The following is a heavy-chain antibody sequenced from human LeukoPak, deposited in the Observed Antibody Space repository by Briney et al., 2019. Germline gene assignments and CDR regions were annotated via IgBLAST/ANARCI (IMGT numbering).Heavy chain of an antibody. CDR1: RYTFTTYG. Sequence: ASVKVSCKASRYTFTTYGISWVRQAPGQGLECMGWINPYNGNTNYAQKLQGRVTMTTDTSTSTAYMELRSLRSDDTAVYYCEIELYGRFEYWGQGTLVTVSS. CDR2: INPYNGNT. CDR3: EIELYGRFEY. V-gene: IGHV1-18*01. J-gene: IGHJ4*02. D-gene: IGHD2-2*02.